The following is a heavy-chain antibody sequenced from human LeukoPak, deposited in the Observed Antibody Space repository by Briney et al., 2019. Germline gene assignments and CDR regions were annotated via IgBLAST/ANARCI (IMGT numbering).Heavy chain of an antibody. CDR2: INPNSGDT. D-gene: IGHD2-15*01. CDR3: AGEYCSGGTCRQGFDY. J-gene: IGHJ4*02. Sequence: GASVKVSCKAPGYTFTGYYMHWVRQAAGQGLEYRGWINPNSGDTNHAQNFQGRVTLTRDTSISTAYMELSSLRSDDSALYYCAGEYCSGGTCRQGFDYWGQGTLVTVSS. CDR1: GYTFTGYY. V-gene: IGHV1-2*02.